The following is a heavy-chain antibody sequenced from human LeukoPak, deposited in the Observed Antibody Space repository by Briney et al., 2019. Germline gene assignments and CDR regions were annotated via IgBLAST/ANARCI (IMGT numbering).Heavy chain of an antibody. CDR2: ISQSGDTI. CDR3: ARGHYGLDV. V-gene: IGHV3-11*01. CDR1: GFTFSDWY. Sequence: GGSLRLSCAASGFTFSDWYMSWIRQAPGKALEWVSYISQSGDTIYYADSVKGRFTISRDNAKNSLYLQMNSLRAEDTAVYYYARGHYGLDVWGQGTTATVSS. J-gene: IGHJ6*02.